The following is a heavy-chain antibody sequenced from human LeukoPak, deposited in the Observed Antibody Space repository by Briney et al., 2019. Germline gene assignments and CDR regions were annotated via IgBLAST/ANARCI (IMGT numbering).Heavy chain of an antibody. V-gene: IGHV4-59*01. Sequence: SSETLSLTYTVSGGSISSYYWSWIRQPPGKGLEWIGYIYYSGSANYNPSLKSRVTISVDTSKNQVSPKLSSVTAADTAIYYCARGQNYYDSSGYQTFDYWGQGTLVTVSS. D-gene: IGHD3-22*01. CDR3: ARGQNYYDSSGYQTFDY. CDR1: GGSISSYY. J-gene: IGHJ4*02. CDR2: IYYSGSA.